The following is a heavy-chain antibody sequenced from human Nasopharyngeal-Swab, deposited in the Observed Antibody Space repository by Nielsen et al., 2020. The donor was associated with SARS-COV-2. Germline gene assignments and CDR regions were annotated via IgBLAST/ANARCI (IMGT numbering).Heavy chain of an antibody. CDR2: ISGSGGTI. Sequence: GGSLRLSCAASGFTFSDYYMSWIRQAPGKGLEYISYISGSGGTIYYGDSMKGRFTISRDNAKNSLYLQMNSLRAEDTAVYYCARDRANWDFVYWGQGTLVTVSS. V-gene: IGHV3-11*04. CDR3: ARDRANWDFVY. CDR1: GFTFSDYY. D-gene: IGHD7-27*01. J-gene: IGHJ4*02.